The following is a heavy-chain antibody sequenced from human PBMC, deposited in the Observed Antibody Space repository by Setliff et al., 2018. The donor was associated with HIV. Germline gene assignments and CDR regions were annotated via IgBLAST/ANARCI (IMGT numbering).Heavy chain of an antibody. V-gene: IGHV3-74*01. D-gene: IGHD5-18*01. CDR1: GFTFSGYW. J-gene: IGHJ4*02. Sequence: GGSLRLSCEASGFTFSGYWMHWVRQAPGKELVWVSRISSDGSSISYADSVKGRFTISRDNAKNTVYLQMNSLRGEDTAVYYCARGDFGYSYGPNDYWGQGTLVTVSS. CDR2: ISSDGSSI. CDR3: ARGDFGYSYGPNDY.